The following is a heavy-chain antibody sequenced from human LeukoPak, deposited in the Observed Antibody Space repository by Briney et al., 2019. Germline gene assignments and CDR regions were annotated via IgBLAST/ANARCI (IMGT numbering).Heavy chain of an antibody. CDR2: IGSDNKP. D-gene: IGHD3-10*02. CDR3: ARDLHYYVAIDV. V-gene: IGHV3-23*01. CDR1: GVTFSAYA. J-gene: IGHJ6*02. Sequence: GGSLRLSCAASGVTFSAYAMSWVRQAPGKGLEWVSSIGSDNKPHYSESVKGRVAISRDKSKSMLFLQLNSLRAEDTALYYCARDLHYYVAIDVWGQGTTVTVSS.